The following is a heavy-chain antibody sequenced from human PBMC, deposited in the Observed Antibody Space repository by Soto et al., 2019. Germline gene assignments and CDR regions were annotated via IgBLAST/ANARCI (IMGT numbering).Heavy chain of an antibody. CDR1: GFIFSSYT. Sequence: EVQLVESGGGLVKPGGSLRLSCAASGFIFSSYTMNWVRQAPGKGLEWVSSISASSTYIYYADSLKGRFTISRDNAYNSLYLQRNSLRAEDTAVYDCASGWLRDPWMYWGQGTVVTVSS. D-gene: IGHD5-12*01. CDR3: ASGWLRDPWMY. J-gene: IGHJ4*02. V-gene: IGHV3-21*01. CDR2: ISASSTYI.